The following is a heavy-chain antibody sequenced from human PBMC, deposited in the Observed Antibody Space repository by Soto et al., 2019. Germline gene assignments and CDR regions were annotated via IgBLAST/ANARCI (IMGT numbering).Heavy chain of an antibody. Sequence: QVQLVESGGGVVQPGRSLRLSCAASGFTFGNFGMHWVRQAPGKGLEWVADIANDGSYAYYADSVKGRFTVSRDNSKNTLWLQMNSLRAEYTAVYYCARGCSGGTNCFYFDFWGQGILVTVSS. D-gene: IGHD1-7*01. CDR2: IANDGSYA. CDR1: GFTFGNFG. V-gene: IGHV3-30*03. J-gene: IGHJ4*02. CDR3: ARGCSGGTNCFYFDF.